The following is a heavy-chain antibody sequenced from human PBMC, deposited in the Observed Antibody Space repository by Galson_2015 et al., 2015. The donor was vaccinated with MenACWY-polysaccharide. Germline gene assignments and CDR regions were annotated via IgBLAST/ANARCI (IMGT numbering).Heavy chain of an antibody. CDR3: ASHQYSSGWGVWFDP. V-gene: IGHV4-59*08. Sequence: SETLSLTCTVSGGSISSYYWSWIRQPPGKGLEWIGYMCCGGSTNYNPSLKSRVTISVDTSKNQFSLKLSSVTAADTAVYYCASHQYSSGWGVWFDPWGQGTLVTVSS. D-gene: IGHD6-19*01. CDR2: MCCGGST. CDR1: GGSISSYY. J-gene: IGHJ5*02.